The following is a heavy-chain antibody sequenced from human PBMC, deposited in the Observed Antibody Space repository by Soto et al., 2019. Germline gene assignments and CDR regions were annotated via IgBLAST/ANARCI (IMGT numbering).Heavy chain of an antibody. CDR1: GFIFSSYG. Sequence: PGGSLRLSCAASGFIFSSYGMHWARQAPGKGLEWVAVIWFDGSDKYYADSVKGRFTISRDNSNNTLFLQMNSLRAEDMGVYYCARAMGATTPFDYWGQGTVVTVSS. D-gene: IGHD1-26*01. J-gene: IGHJ4*02. CDR3: ARAMGATTPFDY. V-gene: IGHV3-33*01. CDR2: IWFDGSDK.